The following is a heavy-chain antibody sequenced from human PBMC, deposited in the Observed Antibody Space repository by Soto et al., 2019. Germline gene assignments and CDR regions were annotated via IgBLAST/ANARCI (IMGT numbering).Heavy chain of an antibody. V-gene: IGHV4-39*01. CDR3: ARHDQSPFFSERTGYYPDF. CDR2: IYYAGST. CDR1: GGTIGSGSYY. D-gene: IGHD3-9*01. Sequence: QLHLQESGPGLVRPSETLSLTCSVSGGTIGSGSYYWGWIRQTPGKGLEWIGNIYYAGSTYYNPSLKGRVTISVDTSRMQFSLKLRSVTAADTAVYYCARHDQSPFFSERTGYYPDFWGQGTLVTVSS. J-gene: IGHJ4*02.